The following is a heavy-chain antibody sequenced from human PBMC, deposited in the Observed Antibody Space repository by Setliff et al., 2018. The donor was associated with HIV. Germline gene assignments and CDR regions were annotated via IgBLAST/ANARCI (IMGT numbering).Heavy chain of an antibody. Sequence: SETLSLTCTVSGGSISNYYWSWLRQPPGKGLEWIGYISYTGSTNYNPSLRSRVTLSVDTSKNHFSLKLNSVTAADTAIYYCARGYGSWDYWGQGTLVTVSS. CDR1: GGSISNYY. CDR3: ARGYGSWDY. J-gene: IGHJ4*02. CDR2: ISYTGST. D-gene: IGHD1-20*01. V-gene: IGHV4-59*12.